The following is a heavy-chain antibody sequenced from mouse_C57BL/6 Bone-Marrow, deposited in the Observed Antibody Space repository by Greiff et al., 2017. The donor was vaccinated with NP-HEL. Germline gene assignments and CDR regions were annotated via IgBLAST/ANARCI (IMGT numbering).Heavy chain of an antibody. CDR3: ARDTV. CDR1: GYTFTSYW. Sequence: VKLQQPGAELVMPGASVKLSCKASGYTFTSYWMHWVKQRPGQGLEWIGEIDPSDSYTNYNQKFKGKSTLTVDKSSSTAYMQRSSLTSEDSAVYYCARDTVWGTGTTVTVSS. V-gene: IGHV1-69*01. CDR2: IDPSDSYT. J-gene: IGHJ1*03. D-gene: IGHD3-3*01.